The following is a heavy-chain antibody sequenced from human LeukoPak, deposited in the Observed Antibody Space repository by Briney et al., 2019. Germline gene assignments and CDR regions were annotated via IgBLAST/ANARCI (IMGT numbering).Heavy chain of an antibody. V-gene: IGHV4-59*01. D-gene: IGHD1-26*01. Sequence: SETLSLTCTVSGGSISSYYWSWIRQPPGKGLEWIGYIYYSGSTNYNPSLKSQVTISVDTSKNQFSLKLSSVTAADTAVYYCARECPIVGASGAFDIWGQGTMVTVSS. CDR3: ARECPIVGASGAFDI. CDR2: IYYSGST. CDR1: GGSISSYY. J-gene: IGHJ3*02.